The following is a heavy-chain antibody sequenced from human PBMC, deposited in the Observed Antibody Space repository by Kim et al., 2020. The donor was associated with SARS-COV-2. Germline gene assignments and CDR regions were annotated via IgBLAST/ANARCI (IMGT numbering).Heavy chain of an antibody. V-gene: IGHV3-30*18. CDR2: ISYDGSNK. D-gene: IGHD3-22*01. Sequence: GGSLRLSCAASGFTFSSYGMHWVRQAPGKGLEWVAVISYDGSNKYYADSVKGRFTISRDNSKNTLYLQMNSLRAEDTAVYYCAKEIYYYDSSGFDAFDIWGQGTMVTVSS. CDR1: GFTFSSYG. J-gene: IGHJ3*02. CDR3: AKEIYYYDSSGFDAFDI.